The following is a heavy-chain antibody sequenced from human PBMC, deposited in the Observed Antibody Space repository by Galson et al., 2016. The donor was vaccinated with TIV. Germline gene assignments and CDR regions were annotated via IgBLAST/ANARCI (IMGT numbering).Heavy chain of an antibody. CDR2: ISLDGSET. J-gene: IGHJ5*01. CDR3: TRGSEYWFDS. CDR1: GFTFGSYW. V-gene: IGHV3-74*01. Sequence: SLRLSCAASGFTFGSYWMHWVRQVPGKGPVWVSRISLDGSETTYADSVKGRFTISWANGRNTLYLQMNTLRVEDTAVYYCTRGSEYWFDSWGQGTLVTVSS.